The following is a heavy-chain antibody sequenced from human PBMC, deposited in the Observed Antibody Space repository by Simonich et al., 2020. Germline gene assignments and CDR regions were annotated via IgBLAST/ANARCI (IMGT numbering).Heavy chain of an antibody. CDR2: INPNRGGT. D-gene: IGHD7-27*01. CDR1: GYTFTGYY. J-gene: IGHJ3*02. CDR3: ARGPRWTGDDAFDI. V-gene: IGHV1-2*02. Sequence: QVQLVQSGAEVKKPGASVKVSCKASGYTFTGYYMHWVRQAPGQGLEWMGWINPNRGGTTYAQKFQGRVTMTRDTSISTAYMELSRLRSDDTAVYYCARGPRWTGDDAFDIWGQGTMVTVSS.